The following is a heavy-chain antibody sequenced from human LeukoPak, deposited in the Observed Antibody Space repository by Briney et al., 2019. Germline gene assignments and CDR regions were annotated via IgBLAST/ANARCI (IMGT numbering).Heavy chain of an antibody. V-gene: IGHV1-46*01. CDR2: INPSGGST. CDR3: ARDGDYYDSSGYYRSFDY. CDR1: GYTFTSYY. Sequence: ASVKVSRKASGYTFTSYYMHWVRRAPGQGLEWMGIINPSGGSTSYAQKFQGRVTMTRDTSTSTVYMELSSLRSEDTAVYYCARDGDYYDSSGYYRSFDYWGQGTLVTVSS. D-gene: IGHD3-22*01. J-gene: IGHJ4*02.